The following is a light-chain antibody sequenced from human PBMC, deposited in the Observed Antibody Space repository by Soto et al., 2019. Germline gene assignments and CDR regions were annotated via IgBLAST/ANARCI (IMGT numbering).Light chain of an antibody. V-gene: IGKV1-5*03. Sequence: DIQMTQSPSTLSASVGDRVTITCRASQTISSWLAWYEQKPGKAPKLLIYKASSLESGVPSRFSGSGSATEFTLTISSLQPDDFVTYFCQQYNSYPWTFGQGTKVEIK. CDR2: KAS. J-gene: IGKJ1*01. CDR1: QTISSW. CDR3: QQYNSYPWT.